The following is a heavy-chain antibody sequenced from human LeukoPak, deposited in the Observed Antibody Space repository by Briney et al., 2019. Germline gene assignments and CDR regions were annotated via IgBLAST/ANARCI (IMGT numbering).Heavy chain of an antibody. Sequence: GGSLRLSCAASGFTFDDYAMHWVRQAPGKGLEWVSLITWDGDSTYYADSVKGRFTISRDNSKNYLYLQMNSLRAEDTAVYYCAKDLSWLGLGYWGQGTLVTVSS. CDR2: ITWDGDST. D-gene: IGHD6-19*01. V-gene: IGHV3-43D*03. J-gene: IGHJ4*02. CDR3: AKDLSWLGLGY. CDR1: GFTFDDYA.